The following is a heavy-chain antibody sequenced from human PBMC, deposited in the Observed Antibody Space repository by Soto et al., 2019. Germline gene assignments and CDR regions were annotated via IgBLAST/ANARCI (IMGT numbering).Heavy chain of an antibody. V-gene: IGHV3-30-3*01. CDR2: VSDDGSNK. D-gene: IGHD3-16*01. CDR3: AGGCYFGDY. CDR1: GFSFRSYG. Sequence: QVHLVESGGDVVQPGRSLRLSCAASGFSFRSYGMHWVRQAPGKGREWVTTVSDDGSNKYYADSVKGRFTSSRDNSKNTLYLQMNSLGDEDTAGYYCAGGCYFGDYWGQGTLVTVSS. J-gene: IGHJ4*02.